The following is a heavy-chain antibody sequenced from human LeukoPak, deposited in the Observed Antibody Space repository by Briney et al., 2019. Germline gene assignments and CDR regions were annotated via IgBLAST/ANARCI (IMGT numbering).Heavy chain of an antibody. CDR1: GGSISTYY. D-gene: IGHD5-18*01. Sequence: SETLSLTCTVSGGSISTYYWSWIRQPPGKGLEWIGYIYDSGSVNYSPSLKSRVTISLDTSKNQFSLKLSSVTAADTAVYYCARGPGGYTYGDFDYWGQGTLVTVSS. J-gene: IGHJ4*02. CDR3: ARGPGGYTYGDFDY. V-gene: IGHV4-59*01. CDR2: IYDSGSV.